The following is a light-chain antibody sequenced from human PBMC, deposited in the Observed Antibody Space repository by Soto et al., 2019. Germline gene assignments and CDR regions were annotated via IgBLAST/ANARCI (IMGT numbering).Light chain of an antibody. Sequence: DIQMTQSPSTLSGSVGERVTITCRASQGISSYLAWYQQKPGKAPKLLIYAASTLQSGVPLRFSGSGSGTSFTLTISSLQPEDFATYYCQQLLSYPITFGQGTRLEIK. CDR2: AAS. V-gene: IGKV1-9*01. J-gene: IGKJ5*01. CDR1: QGISSY. CDR3: QQLLSYPIT.